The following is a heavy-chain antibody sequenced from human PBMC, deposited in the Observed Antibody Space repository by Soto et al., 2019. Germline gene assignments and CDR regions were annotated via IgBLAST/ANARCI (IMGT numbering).Heavy chain of an antibody. CDR2: IIPILGIA. D-gene: IGHD3-10*01. CDR1: GGTFSSYT. J-gene: IGHJ4*02. Sequence: ASVKVSCKASGGTFSSYTISWVRQAPGQGLEWMGRIIPILGIANYAQKFQGRVTITADKSTSTAYMELSSLRSEDTAVYYCARDQYGSGSLQPQIDYWGQGTLVTVSS. CDR3: ARDQYGSGSLQPQIDY. V-gene: IGHV1-69*04.